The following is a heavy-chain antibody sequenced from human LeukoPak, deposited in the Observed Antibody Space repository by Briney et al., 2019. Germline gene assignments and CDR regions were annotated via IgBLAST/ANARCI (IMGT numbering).Heavy chain of an antibody. CDR3: ARDWGYCSGGSCHFPIDY. J-gene: IGHJ4*02. D-gene: IGHD2-15*01. Sequence: SHTLSLTCTVSGGSISIDTYYWSWIRQPAGKGLEWIGRIYASGNTNYNPSLKSRVTISVGTSKNQFSLKLSSVTAADSAVYYCARDWGYCSGGSCHFPIDYWGQGTLVTVSS. CDR2: IYASGNT. V-gene: IGHV4-61*02. CDR1: GGSISIDTYY.